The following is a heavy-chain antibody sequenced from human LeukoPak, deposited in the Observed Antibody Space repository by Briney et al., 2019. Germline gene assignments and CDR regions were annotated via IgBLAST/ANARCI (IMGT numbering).Heavy chain of an antibody. V-gene: IGHV3-9*03. CDR2: ISWNSGGI. CDR3: AKDEFVASVVTGAFDI. Sequence: GRYLRLSCAASGFTFDDYAMHWVRQAPGKGLEWVSGISWNSGGIGYADSVKGRFTISRDNAKNSLYLQMNSLRAEDMALYYCAKDEFVASVVTGAFDIWGQGTMVTVSS. D-gene: IGHD2-8*02. J-gene: IGHJ3*02. CDR1: GFTFDDYA.